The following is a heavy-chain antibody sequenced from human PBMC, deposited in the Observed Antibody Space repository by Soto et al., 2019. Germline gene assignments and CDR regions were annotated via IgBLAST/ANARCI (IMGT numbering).Heavy chain of an antibody. J-gene: IGHJ6*02. Sequence: PGGSLRLSCAASGFTFSSYSMNWVRQAPGKGLEWVSSISSSSSYIYYADSVKGRFTISRDNAKNSLYLQMKSLRAEDTAVYYCATSSGHYYYGMDVWGQGTTVTVSS. CDR3: ATSSGHYYYGMDV. CDR2: ISSSSSYI. CDR1: GFTFSSYS. V-gene: IGHV3-21*01. D-gene: IGHD6-19*01.